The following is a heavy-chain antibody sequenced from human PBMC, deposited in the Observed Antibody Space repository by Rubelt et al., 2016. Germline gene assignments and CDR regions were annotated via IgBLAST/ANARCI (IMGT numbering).Heavy chain of an antibody. J-gene: IGHJ3*02. CDR1: GYTFTGYY. CDR2: INPNSGGT. V-gene: IGHV1-2*02. D-gene: IGHD2-15*01. CDR3: AREAAYDAFDI. Sequence: QVQLVQSGAEVKKPGASVKVSCKASGYTFTGYYMHWVRQAPGQGLEWMGWINPNSGGTKYAQKFQGRVTMTRDTSISTAYMELSRLRSDDTAVYYCAREAAYDAFDIWGQGTMVTVSS.